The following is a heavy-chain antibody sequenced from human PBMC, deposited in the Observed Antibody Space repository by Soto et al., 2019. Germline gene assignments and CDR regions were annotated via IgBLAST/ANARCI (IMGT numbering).Heavy chain of an antibody. CDR3: ARDETPYIHPWVYDSQQPLYYDSHDC. D-gene: IGHD3-22*01. Sequence: GSLRLSCSASGFTFNNYWLTWVRQAPGKGQERVANINQDESQKYYADSVKGRFVISRDNIKNSLYLQMNSLRVEDSAIYYCARDETPYIHPWVYDSQQPLYYDSHDCWGQG. V-gene: IGHV3-7*04. CDR2: INQDESQK. J-gene: IGHJ4*02. CDR1: GFTFNNYW.